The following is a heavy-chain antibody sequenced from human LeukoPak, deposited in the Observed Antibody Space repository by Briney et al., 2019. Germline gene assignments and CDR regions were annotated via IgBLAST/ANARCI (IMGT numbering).Heavy chain of an antibody. Sequence: GGSLRLSCADSGCTFSSYEMNWVRQAPGKGLEWVSYISSSGSTIYYADSVKGRFTISRDNAKNSLYLQMNSLRAEDTAVYYCARLGGYYYDSSGYYSGWGQGTLVTVSS. CDR2: ISSSGSTI. CDR1: GCTFSSYE. V-gene: IGHV3-48*03. CDR3: ARLGGYYYDSSGYYSG. J-gene: IGHJ4*02. D-gene: IGHD3-22*01.